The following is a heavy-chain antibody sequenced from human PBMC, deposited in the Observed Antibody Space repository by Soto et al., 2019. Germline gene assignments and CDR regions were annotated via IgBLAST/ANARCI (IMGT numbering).Heavy chain of an antibody. CDR1: GGTFSSYA. CDR2: IIPIFGTA. Sequence: SVKVSSKASGGTFSSYAISWERQAPGQGLEWMGGIIPIFGTANYAQKFQGRVTITADKSTSTAYMELSSLRSEDTAVYYCAREVRVRAIDYCGHRTPVPV. D-gene: IGHD1-26*01. J-gene: IGHJ4*01. CDR3: AREVRVRAIDY. V-gene: IGHV1-69*06.